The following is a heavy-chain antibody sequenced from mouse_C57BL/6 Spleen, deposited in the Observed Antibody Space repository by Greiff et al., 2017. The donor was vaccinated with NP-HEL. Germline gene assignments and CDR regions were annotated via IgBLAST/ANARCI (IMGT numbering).Heavy chain of an antibody. Sequence: VQLQQPGAELVRPGSSVKLSCKASGYTFTSYWMHWVKQRPIQGLEWIGNIDPSDSETHYNQKFKDKATLTVDKSSSTAYMQLSSLTSEDSAVYYCAREGATWYFDVWGTGTTVTVSS. CDR3: AREGATWYFDV. CDR1: GYTFTSYW. V-gene: IGHV1-52*01. J-gene: IGHJ1*03. D-gene: IGHD3-1*01. CDR2: IDPSDSET.